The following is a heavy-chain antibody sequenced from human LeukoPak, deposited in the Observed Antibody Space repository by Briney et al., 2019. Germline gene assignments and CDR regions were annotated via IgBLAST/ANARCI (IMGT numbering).Heavy chain of an antibody. V-gene: IGHV4-31*03. CDR2: IYYSGST. Sequence: SQTLSLTCTVSGGSISSGGYYWSRIRQHPGKGLEWIGYIYYSGSTYYNPSLKSRVTISVDTSKNQFSLKLSSVTAADTAVYYCARGDGYNIFDYWGQGTLVTVSS. J-gene: IGHJ4*02. D-gene: IGHD5-24*01. CDR3: ARGDGYNIFDY. CDR1: GGSISSGGYY.